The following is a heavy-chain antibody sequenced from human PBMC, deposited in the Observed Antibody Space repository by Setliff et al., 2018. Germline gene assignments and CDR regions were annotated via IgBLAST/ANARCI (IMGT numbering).Heavy chain of an antibody. Sequence: ASVKVSCKASGYSFGNYGMSWVRQAPGQGLEWMGWISAYNINTNYAKKFQGRVTMTTDTSANIAYMELRSLRSDDTAVYFCARVHKWELPGYKSGMDVWGQGTTVTVSS. CDR3: ARVHKWELPGYKSGMDV. CDR1: GYSFGNYG. CDR2: ISAYNINT. V-gene: IGHV1-18*01. J-gene: IGHJ6*02. D-gene: IGHD1-26*01.